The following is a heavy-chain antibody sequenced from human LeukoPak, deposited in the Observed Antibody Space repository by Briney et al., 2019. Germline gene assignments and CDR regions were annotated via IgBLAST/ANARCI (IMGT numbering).Heavy chain of an antibody. V-gene: IGHV1-8*01. Sequence: GASVKVSCKASGYTFTSYDINWVRQATGQGLEWMGWMNPNSGNTGYAQNFQGRVTMTRNTSMATAYMELSGLRSEDTAVYYCARNNKAMRTYDYWGQGTLVTVSS. J-gene: IGHJ4*02. D-gene: IGHD1/OR15-1a*01. CDR1: GYTFTSYD. CDR2: MNPNSGNT. CDR3: ARNNKAMRTYDY.